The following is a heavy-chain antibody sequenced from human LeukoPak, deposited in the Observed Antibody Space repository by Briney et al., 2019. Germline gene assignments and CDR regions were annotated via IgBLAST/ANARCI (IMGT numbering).Heavy chain of an antibody. Sequence: GGSLRLSCAASGFTFSNYWMGWVRQAPGKGLEWVANIKQDGGQKYYVDSVKGRFTISRDNAKDSLYLQMDSLRAEDTAVYYCARVLDFGWFDPWGQGTLVTVSS. V-gene: IGHV3-7*01. J-gene: IGHJ5*02. CDR2: IKQDGGQK. CDR3: ARVLDFGWFDP. CDR1: GFTFSNYW. D-gene: IGHD3/OR15-3a*01.